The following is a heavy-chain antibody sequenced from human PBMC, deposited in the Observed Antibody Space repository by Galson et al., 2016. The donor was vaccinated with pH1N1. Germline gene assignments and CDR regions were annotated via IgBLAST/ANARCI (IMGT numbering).Heavy chain of an antibody. D-gene: IGHD3/OR15-3a*01. CDR1: GFTFSDYY. CDR2: LSSSGSTI. Sequence: SLRLSCAASGFTFSDYYMSWIRRAPGKGLEWVSYLSSSGSTIYYADSVKGRFTISRDNAKNSLYLQMNSLRAEDTAVYFWARDVGGEVDFAFDIWGQGTMVTVSS. CDR3: ARDVGGEVDFAFDI. J-gene: IGHJ3*02. V-gene: IGHV3-11*04.